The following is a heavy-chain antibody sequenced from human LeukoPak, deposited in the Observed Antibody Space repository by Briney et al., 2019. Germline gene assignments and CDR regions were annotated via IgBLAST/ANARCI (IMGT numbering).Heavy chain of an antibody. J-gene: IGHJ4*01. D-gene: IGHD3-10*01. CDR3: ATFSRITMVRGVIIFDY. V-gene: IGHV3-30-3*01. CDR1: GFTFSSYA. Sequence: GGSLRLSCAASGFTFSSYAMHWVRQAPGKGLEWVAVISYDGSNKYYADSVKGRFTISRDNSKNTLYLQMNSLRSEDTAVYYCATFSRITMVRGVIIFDYWGQGNLVTVSS. CDR2: ISYDGSNK.